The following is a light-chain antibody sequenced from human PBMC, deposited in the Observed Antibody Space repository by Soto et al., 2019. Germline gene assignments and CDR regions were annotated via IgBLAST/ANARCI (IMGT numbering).Light chain of an antibody. CDR3: QQYGSFSPIT. Sequence: SHMTQSPSTLSASVGDRVTITCRASRSISNWLAWYQQRPGIAPKLLIFDASILQSGVPSRFSGSGSGTEFTLSISRLQTDDFATYYCQQYGSFSPITFGGGTKVDIK. J-gene: IGKJ4*01. CDR1: RSISNW. V-gene: IGKV1-5*01. CDR2: DAS.